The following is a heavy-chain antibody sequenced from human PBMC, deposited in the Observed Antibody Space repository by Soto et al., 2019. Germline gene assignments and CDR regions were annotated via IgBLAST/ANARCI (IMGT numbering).Heavy chain of an antibody. CDR2: IFYTGTT. J-gene: IGHJ4*02. V-gene: IGHV4-59*11. Sequence: QVQLQESGPGLLKPSETLSLTCTVSGCSISGHYWTWIRQPPGKGLEWIGYIFYTGTTNYNPSLKSRVTISVDTSKNQFSLKLSAVTAADTAMYYCARVGSSGWSPDYWGPGTLVTVSS. CDR3: ARVGSSGWSPDY. CDR1: GCSISGHY. D-gene: IGHD6-19*01.